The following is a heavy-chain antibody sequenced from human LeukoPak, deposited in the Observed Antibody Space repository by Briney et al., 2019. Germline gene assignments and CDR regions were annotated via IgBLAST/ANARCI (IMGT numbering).Heavy chain of an antibody. CDR2: ITASGSI. V-gene: IGHV3-23*01. Sequence: PGGSLRLSCAASGFTFSSYAMTWVRQAPGKGLEWVSSITASGSIYYADSVKGRFTVSRDNSKTTLYLQMNSLRAEDTAVYYCANGLWLQWGGYWGQGTLVTVSS. CDR3: ANGLWLQWGGY. D-gene: IGHD5-18*01. CDR1: GFTFSSYA. J-gene: IGHJ4*02.